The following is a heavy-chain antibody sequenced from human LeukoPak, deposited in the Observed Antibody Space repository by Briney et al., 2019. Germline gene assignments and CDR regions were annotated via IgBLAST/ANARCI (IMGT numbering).Heavy chain of an antibody. Sequence: GGSLRLSCAASGFTFSSYAMSWVRQAPGKGLEWVSAISGGGGSTYYADSVKGRFTISRDNSKNTLDLQMNSLRAEDTAVYYCAKDRAYDRIDYWGQGTLVTVSS. CDR1: GFTFSSYA. CDR3: AKDRAYDRIDY. J-gene: IGHJ4*02. V-gene: IGHV3-23*01. CDR2: ISGGGGST. D-gene: IGHD3-22*01.